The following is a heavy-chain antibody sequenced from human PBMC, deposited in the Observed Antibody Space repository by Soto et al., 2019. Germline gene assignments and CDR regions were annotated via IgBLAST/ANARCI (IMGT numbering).Heavy chain of an antibody. CDR2: IYYSGGT. D-gene: IGHD3-10*01. CDR3: AKGVRGVPNWFDP. Sequence: QVQLQESGPGLVRPSQTLSLSCTVSGGSISNSANHWSWIRQHPGEGLEWIGYIYYSGGTYYRPSRKGRVTMAIDASKNRFALKLSSVTAADTAVYYCAKGVRGVPNWFDPWGQGTLVTVSS. J-gene: IGHJ5*02. V-gene: IGHV4-31*03. CDR1: GGSISNSANH.